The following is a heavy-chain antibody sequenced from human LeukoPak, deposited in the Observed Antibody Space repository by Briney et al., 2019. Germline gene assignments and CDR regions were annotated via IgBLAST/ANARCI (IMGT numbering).Heavy chain of an antibody. D-gene: IGHD3-9*01. CDR3: ARDHSAISLDY. CDR1: GYTFTSYG. V-gene: IGHV1-18*01. Sequence: ASVKVSCKASGYTFTSYGISWVRQAPGQGLEWMGWISAYNGNTNYAQKLQGRVTMTTDTSASTAYMELRSLRSDDPAVYYCARDHSAISLDYWGQGTLVTVSS. J-gene: IGHJ4*02. CDR2: ISAYNGNT.